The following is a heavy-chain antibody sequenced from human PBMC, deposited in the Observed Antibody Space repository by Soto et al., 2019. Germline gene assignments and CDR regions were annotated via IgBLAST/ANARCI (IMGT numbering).Heavy chain of an antibody. CDR2: IWFDGSQK. Sequence: LRLSCAASEFTFSNHGMHWVRQAPGKGLEWVAVIWFDGSQKYYGDSVKGRFTISRDNSKNTLYLQMNSLRAEDTAVYYCAKEMGIAAARVYYYGMDVWGQGTTVTVSS. CDR3: AKEMGIAAARVYYYGMDV. J-gene: IGHJ6*02. D-gene: IGHD6-13*01. V-gene: IGHV3-33*06. CDR1: EFTFSNHG.